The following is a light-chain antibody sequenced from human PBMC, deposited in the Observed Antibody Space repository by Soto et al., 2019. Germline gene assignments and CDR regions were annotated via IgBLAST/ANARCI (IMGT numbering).Light chain of an antibody. V-gene: IGKV1-5*03. CDR2: KAS. CDR3: QQYINYRT. Sequence: DIQMTQSPSTLSASVGDRVTITCRASQSISSWLAWYQQKPGKAPKILIYKASFLESGVPSRFSGSGSGTEFTLTISSLQPDDFATYYCQQYINYRTFGQGTKVEIK. J-gene: IGKJ1*01. CDR1: QSISSW.